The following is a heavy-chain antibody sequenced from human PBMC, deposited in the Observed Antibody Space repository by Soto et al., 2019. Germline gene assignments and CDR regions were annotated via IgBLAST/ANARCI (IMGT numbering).Heavy chain of an antibody. CDR3: ARAPYYYDSSGYYYRDY. V-gene: IGHV1-69*02. D-gene: IGHD3-22*01. Sequence: ASVKVSCKASGGTFSSYTISWVRQAPGQGLEWMGRIIPILGIANYAQKFQGRVTIAADKSTSTAYMELSSLRSEDTAVYYCARAPYYYDSSGYYYRDYWGQGTLVTVSS. J-gene: IGHJ4*02. CDR1: GGTFSSYT. CDR2: IIPILGIA.